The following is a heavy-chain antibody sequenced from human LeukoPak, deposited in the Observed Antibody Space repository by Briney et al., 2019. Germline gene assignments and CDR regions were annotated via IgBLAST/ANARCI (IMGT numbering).Heavy chain of an antibody. V-gene: IGHV3-64*01. CDR1: GFTFSSYP. CDR3: SSGDC. Sequence: GGSLRLSCAASGFTFSSYPMHWVRQPPGKGLEYVSAISHDGCSTYYANTVKGRFTNYRHNSKNKLYLQIGSLRDKDMAGYFLSSGDCWGQGPLVSVSS. CDR2: ISHDGCST. J-gene: IGHJ4*02.